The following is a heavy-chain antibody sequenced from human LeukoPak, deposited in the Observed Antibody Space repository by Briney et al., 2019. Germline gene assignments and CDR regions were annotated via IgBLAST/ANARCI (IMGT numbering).Heavy chain of an antibody. CDR3: ARDGGGYKGSYYYYYGMDV. CDR2: IWYDGSNK. J-gene: IGHJ6*02. V-gene: IGHV3-33*01. CDR1: GFTFSSYG. Sequence: GGSLRLSCAASGFTFSSYGMHWVRQAPGKGLEWVAVIWYDGSNKYYADSVKGRFTISRDNSKNTLYLQMNSLRAEDTAVYYCARDGGGYKGSYYYYYGMDVWGQGTTVTVSS. D-gene: IGHD5-24*01.